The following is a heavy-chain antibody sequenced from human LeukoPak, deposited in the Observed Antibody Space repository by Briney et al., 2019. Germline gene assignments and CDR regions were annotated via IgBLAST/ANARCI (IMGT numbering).Heavy chain of an antibody. V-gene: IGHV4-38-2*02. CDR1: GYSISSGYY. J-gene: IGHJ3*02. Sequence: SETLSLTCTVSGYSISSGYYWGWIRQPPGKGLEWIGSIYHSGSAYYNPSLKSRVTISVDTSKNQFSLKLSSVTAADTAVYYCARGWELLSGDDAFDIWGQGTMVTVSS. CDR3: ARGWELLSGDDAFDI. CDR2: IYHSGSA. D-gene: IGHD1-26*01.